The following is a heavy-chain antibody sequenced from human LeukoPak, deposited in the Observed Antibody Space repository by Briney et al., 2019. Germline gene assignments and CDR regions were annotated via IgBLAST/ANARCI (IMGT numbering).Heavy chain of an antibody. CDR3: ASLTIFGMVIIPEAYYFDY. V-gene: IGHV4-39*01. Sequence: SETLSLTCTVSGGSISSSSYYWGWVRQPPGKGLEWIGSIYYSGSTYYNPSLKSRVTISVDTSKNQFSLKLSSVTAADTAVYYCASLTIFGMVIIPEAYYFDYWGQGTLVTVSS. D-gene: IGHD3-3*01. J-gene: IGHJ4*02. CDR1: GGSISSSSYY. CDR2: IYYSGST.